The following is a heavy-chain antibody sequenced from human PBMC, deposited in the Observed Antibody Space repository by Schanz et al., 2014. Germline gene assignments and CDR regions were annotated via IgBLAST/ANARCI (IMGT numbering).Heavy chain of an antibody. CDR2: IWNNGVTK. CDR1: GFSLNTYG. V-gene: IGHV3-33*01. Sequence: QAQLMESGGGVVQPGTSLILSCSVSGFSLNTYGIHWFRQPAGKGLEWVAVIWNNGVTKYYADSVRGRFTISRDRFQNTLYLRMRSLRAEDTAVYYCARPSFYCGEVDYWGQGALVTVSS. J-gene: IGHJ4*02. D-gene: IGHD4-17*01. CDR3: ARPSFYCGEVDY.